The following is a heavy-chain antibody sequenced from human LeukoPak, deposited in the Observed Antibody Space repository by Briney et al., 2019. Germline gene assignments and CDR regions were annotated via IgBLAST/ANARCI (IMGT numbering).Heavy chain of an antibody. J-gene: IGHJ6*03. V-gene: IGHV4-4*02. CDR2: IYHSGST. Sequence: SGTLSLTCAVSGGSISSSNWWSWVRQPPGKGLEWIGEIYHSGSTNYNPSLKSRVTMSVDTSKNQFSLKLSSVTAADTAVYYCARGWTTGTTGMDVWGKGTTVTVSS. D-gene: IGHD1-1*01. CDR3: ARGWTTGTTGMDV. CDR1: GGSISSSNW.